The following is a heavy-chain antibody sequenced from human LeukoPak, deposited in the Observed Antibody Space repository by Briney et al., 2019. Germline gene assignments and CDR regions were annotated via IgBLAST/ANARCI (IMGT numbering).Heavy chain of an antibody. CDR3: ARDPYCSSTSCYSSHNWFDP. V-gene: IGHV1-18*01. Sequence: ASVKVSCKASGYTFTSYGISWVRQAPGQGLEWMGWISAYYGNTNYAQKLQGRVTMTTDTSTSTAYMELRSLRSDDSAVYYCARDPYCSSTSCYSSHNWFDPWGQGTLVTVSS. J-gene: IGHJ5*02. CDR2: ISAYYGNT. CDR1: GYTFTSYG. D-gene: IGHD2-2*02.